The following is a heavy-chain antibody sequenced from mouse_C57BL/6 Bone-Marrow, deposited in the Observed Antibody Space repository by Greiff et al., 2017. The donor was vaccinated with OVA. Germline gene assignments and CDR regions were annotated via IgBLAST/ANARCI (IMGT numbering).Heavy chain of an antibody. CDR2: IYPGSGNT. CDR1: GYTFTDYY. CDR3: SYYYGSSPYYAMDY. V-gene: IGHV1-76*01. D-gene: IGHD1-1*01. J-gene: IGHJ4*01. Sequence: QVQLQQSGAELVRPGASVKLSCKASGYTFTDYYINWVKQRPGQGLEWIARIYPGSGNTYYNEKFKGKATLTAEKSSSIAYMQLSSLTSEDSAVYFCSYYYGSSPYYAMDYWGQGTSVTVSS.